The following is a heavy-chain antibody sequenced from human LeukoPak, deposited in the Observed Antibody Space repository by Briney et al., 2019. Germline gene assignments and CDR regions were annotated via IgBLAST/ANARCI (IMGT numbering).Heavy chain of an antibody. Sequence: PGGSLRLSCAASGFTFSIYTMHWVRQAPGKGLEWVAVISHDGSNKYYADSVKGRFTISRDNSKNTLYLQMNSLRAEDTAVYYCAKDAGGSTSAYFEFWGQGTLVAVSS. J-gene: IGHJ4*02. CDR3: AKDAGGSTSAYFEF. CDR1: GFTFSIYT. CDR2: ISHDGSNK. D-gene: IGHD2-2*01. V-gene: IGHV3-30-3*01.